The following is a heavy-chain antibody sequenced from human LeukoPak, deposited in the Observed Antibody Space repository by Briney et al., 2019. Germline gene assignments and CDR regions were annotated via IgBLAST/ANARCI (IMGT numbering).Heavy chain of an antibody. CDR1: GHTFTGYY. Sequence: ASVKVSCKASGHTFTGYYMHWVRQAPGQGLEWRGWINPNGAGTNYAQKFQGRVTMTRETSISTAYMELSRLRSDDTAVYYCARPSGGITIFGVVENWFDPWGQGTLVTVSS. J-gene: IGHJ5*02. CDR3: ARPSGGITIFGVVENWFDP. V-gene: IGHV1-2*02. D-gene: IGHD3-3*01. CDR2: INPNGAGT.